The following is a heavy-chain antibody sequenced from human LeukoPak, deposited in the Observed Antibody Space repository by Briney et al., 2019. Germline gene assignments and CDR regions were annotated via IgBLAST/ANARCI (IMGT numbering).Heavy chain of an antibody. V-gene: IGHV3-74*01. CDR2: IRSDGSST. CDR3: APIGVGY. CDR1: GITFTSNW. J-gene: IGHJ4*02. D-gene: IGHD2-8*01. Sequence: GGSLRLSCAASGITFTSNWHWVRQVPGKGLVWVSRIRSDGSSTSYADPVKGRFTISRDSAKNTLYLQMNSLRVEDTAVYYCAPIGVGYWGQGTLVTVSS.